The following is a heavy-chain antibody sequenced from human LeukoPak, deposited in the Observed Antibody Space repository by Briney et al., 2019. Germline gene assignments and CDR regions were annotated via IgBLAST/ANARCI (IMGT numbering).Heavy chain of an antibody. J-gene: IGHJ4*02. CDR1: GLTFSIHW. CDR3: VGGDY. V-gene: IGHV3-7*01. CDR2: INQDGSDK. Sequence: LSGGSLRLSCAASGLTFSIHWMNWVRQAPGKGLECVANINQDGSDKYYVDSVKGRFTISRDNTKNSLYLQMNSLRAEDTAVYYCVGGDYWGQGTLVTVSP.